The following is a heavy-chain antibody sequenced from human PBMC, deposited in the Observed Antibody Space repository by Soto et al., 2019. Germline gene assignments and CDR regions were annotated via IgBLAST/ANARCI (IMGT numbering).Heavy chain of an antibody. J-gene: IGHJ6*03. CDR2: INHSGST. CDR3: ARAYSSSAPPYYYYMDV. D-gene: IGHD6-6*01. V-gene: IGHV4-34*01. Sequence: SETLSLTFAFYGGSFSGYYWSWIRQPPGKGLEWIGEINHSGSTNYNPSLKSRVTISVDTSKNQFSLKLSSVTAADTAVYYCARAYSSSAPPYYYYMDVWGKGTTVTVSS. CDR1: GGSFSGYY.